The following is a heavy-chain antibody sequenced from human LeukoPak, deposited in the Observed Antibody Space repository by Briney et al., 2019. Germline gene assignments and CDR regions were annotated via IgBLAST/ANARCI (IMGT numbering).Heavy chain of an antibody. Sequence: ASVKVSCKASGYTFTSYGISWVRQAPGQGLERMGWISAYNGNTNYAQKLQGRVTMTTDTSTSTAYMELRSLRSDDTAVYYCARTDGSGSPCYFDYWGQGTLVTVSS. CDR1: GYTFTSYG. CDR3: ARTDGSGSPCYFDY. J-gene: IGHJ4*02. D-gene: IGHD3-10*01. V-gene: IGHV1-18*01. CDR2: ISAYNGNT.